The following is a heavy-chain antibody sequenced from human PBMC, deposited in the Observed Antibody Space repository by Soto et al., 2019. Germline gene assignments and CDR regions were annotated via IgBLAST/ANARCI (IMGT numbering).Heavy chain of an antibody. Sequence: GESLKISCKGSGYSFTSYWIGWVRQMPGKGLEWMGIIYPGDSDTRYSPSFQGQVTVSAGKSFSTAYHQWSSLKASDTAMYYCAKTAEPLGYCSGGSCYPGPFDYWGQGTLVTVSS. J-gene: IGHJ4*02. D-gene: IGHD2-15*01. CDR1: GYSFTSYW. V-gene: IGHV5-51*01. CDR2: IYPGDSDT. CDR3: AKTAEPLGYCSGGSCYPGPFDY.